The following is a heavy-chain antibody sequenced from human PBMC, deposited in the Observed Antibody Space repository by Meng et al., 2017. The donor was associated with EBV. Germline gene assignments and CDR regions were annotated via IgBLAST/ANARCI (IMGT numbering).Heavy chain of an antibody. CDR1: GGTFSSYA. Sequence: QVRLVQSGAEVKKPGSSVKVSCKASGGTFSSYAISWVRQAPGQGLEWMGGIIPIFGTANYAQKFQGRVTITADKSTSTAYMELSSLRSEDTAVYYCARVATYDYIWGSYRYNYFDYWGQGTLVTVSS. J-gene: IGHJ4*02. V-gene: IGHV1-69*06. CDR2: IIPIFGTA. CDR3: ARVATYDYIWGSYRYNYFDY. D-gene: IGHD3-16*02.